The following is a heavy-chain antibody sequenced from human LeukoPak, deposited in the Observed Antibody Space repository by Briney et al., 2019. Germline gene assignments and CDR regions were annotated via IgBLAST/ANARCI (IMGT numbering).Heavy chain of an antibody. J-gene: IGHJ4*02. CDR3: ARGYCSGGSCYQGKYYFDY. V-gene: IGHV3-21*01. CDR2: ISSSGSYI. D-gene: IGHD2-15*01. CDR1: GFTFSSYS. Sequence: PGGSLRLSCAASGFTFSSYSMNWVRQAPGKGLEWVSSISSSGSYIYYADSVKGRFTISRDNAKSSLYLQMNSLRAEDTAVYYCARGYCSGGSCYQGKYYFDYWGQGTLVTVSS.